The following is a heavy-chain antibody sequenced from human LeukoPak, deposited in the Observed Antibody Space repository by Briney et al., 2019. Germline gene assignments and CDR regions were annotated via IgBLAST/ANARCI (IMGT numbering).Heavy chain of an antibody. CDR1: GGSISSYY. CDR3: ARDINYYDSSGYSLGY. J-gene: IGHJ4*02. V-gene: IGHV4-59*06. Sequence: SETLSLTCTVSGGSISSYYWSWIRQPPGKGLEWIGYIYYSGSTYYNPSLKSRVTISVDTSKNQFSLKLSSVTAADTAVYYCARDINYYDSSGYSLGYWGQGTLVTVSS. CDR2: IYYSGST. D-gene: IGHD3-22*01.